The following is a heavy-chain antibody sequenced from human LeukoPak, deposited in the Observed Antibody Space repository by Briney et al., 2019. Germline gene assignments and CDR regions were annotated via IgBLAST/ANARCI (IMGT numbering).Heavy chain of an antibody. J-gene: IGHJ4*02. CDR3: ARDRYGDHTYFDY. CDR1: GGSISSYY. V-gene: IGHV4-59*01. CDR2: IYCSGST. Sequence: SETLSLTCTVAGGSISSYYWSWIRQPPGKGLEWIGYIYCSGSTNYNPSLKSRVNISLDTSKSQFSLKLTSVTAADTAVYYCARDRYGDHTYFDYWGQGTLVTVSS. D-gene: IGHD4-17*01.